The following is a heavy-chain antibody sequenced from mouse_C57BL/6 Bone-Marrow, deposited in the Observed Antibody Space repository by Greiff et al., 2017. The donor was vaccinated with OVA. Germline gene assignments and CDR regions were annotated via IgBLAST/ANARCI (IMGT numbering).Heavy chain of an antibody. V-gene: IGHV1-81*01. J-gene: IGHJ1*03. CDR2: IYPRSGNT. Sequence: VKLMESGAELARPGASVKLSCKASGYTFTSYGISWVKQRTGQGLEWIGEIYPRSGNTYYNEKFKGKATLTADKSSSTAYMELRSLTSEDSAVYFCARFTTVVATNYWYFDVWGTGTTVTVSS. CDR3: ARFTTVVATNYWYFDV. CDR1: GYTFTSYG. D-gene: IGHD1-1*01.